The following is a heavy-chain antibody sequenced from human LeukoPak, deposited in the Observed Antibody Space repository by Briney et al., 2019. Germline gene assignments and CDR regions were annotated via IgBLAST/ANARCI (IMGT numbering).Heavy chain of an antibody. J-gene: IGHJ4*02. CDR1: GFTFSSYG. CDR2: ISYDGSNK. D-gene: IGHD6-19*01. Sequence: GGSLRLSCAASGFTFSSYGMHWVRQAPGKGLEWVAVISYDGSNKYYADSVKGRFTISRDNSKNTLYLQMNSLRAEDTAVYYCVSGWSFDYWGREPWSPSPQ. CDR3: VSGWSFDY. V-gene: IGHV3-30*03.